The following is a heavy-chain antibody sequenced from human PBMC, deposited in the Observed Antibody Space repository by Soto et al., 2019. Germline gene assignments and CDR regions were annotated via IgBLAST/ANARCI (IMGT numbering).Heavy chain of an antibody. D-gene: IGHD3-22*01. CDR1: GFTFSDYY. V-gene: IGHV3-11*01. J-gene: IGHJ4*02. CDR2: ISSSGSTI. CDR3: ATAPIYGITYYYDSSGYYFDY. Sequence: QVQLVESGGGLVKPGGSLRLSCAASGFTFSDYYMSWIRQAPGKGLEWVSYISSSGSTIYYADSVKGRFTISRDNAKNSLYLQMNSMRAEDTAVYYCATAPIYGITYYYDSSGYYFDYWGQGTLVTVSS.